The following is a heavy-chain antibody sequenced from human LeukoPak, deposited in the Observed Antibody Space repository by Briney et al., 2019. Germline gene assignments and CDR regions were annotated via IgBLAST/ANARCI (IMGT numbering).Heavy chain of an antibody. CDR3: AKNGVGATWGNYFDY. Sequence: QPGGSLRLSCAASGFTFSSYGMSWVRQAPGKGLEWVSAISGSGGSTYYADSVKGRFTISRDNSKNTLYLQMNSLRAEDTAVYYCAKNGVGATWGNYFDYWGQGTLVTVSS. CDR2: ISGSGGST. J-gene: IGHJ4*02. D-gene: IGHD1-26*01. V-gene: IGHV3-23*01. CDR1: GFTFSSYG.